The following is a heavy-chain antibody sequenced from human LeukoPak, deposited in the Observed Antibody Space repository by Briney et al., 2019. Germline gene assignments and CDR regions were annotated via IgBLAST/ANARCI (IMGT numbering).Heavy chain of an antibody. CDR1: GFTFSSYG. CDR2: ISYDGSNK. Sequence: PGRSLRLSCAASGFTFSSYGMHWVRQAPGKGLEWVAVISYDGSNKYYADSVKGRFTISRDNSKNTLYLQMNSLRAEDTAVYYCARPLGGRCFDWLSYGMDVWGQGTTVTVSS. J-gene: IGHJ6*02. CDR3: ARPLGGRCFDWLSYGMDV. D-gene: IGHD3-9*01. V-gene: IGHV3-30*03.